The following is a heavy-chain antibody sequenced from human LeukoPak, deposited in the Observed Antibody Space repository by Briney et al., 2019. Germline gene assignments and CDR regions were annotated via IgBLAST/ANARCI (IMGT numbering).Heavy chain of an antibody. CDR3: ARVYQGGWYGVRA. CDR1: GYSFASFY. J-gene: IGHJ4*02. CDR2: INPSGGST. D-gene: IGHD6-19*01. Sequence: ASVKVSCKASGYSFASFYMHWVRQAPGEGLEWMGIINPSGGSTSYAQKFQGRVTMTRDMSTRTVYMELSSLRSEDTAVYYCARVYQGGWYGVRAWGQGTLVTVSS. V-gene: IGHV1-46*01.